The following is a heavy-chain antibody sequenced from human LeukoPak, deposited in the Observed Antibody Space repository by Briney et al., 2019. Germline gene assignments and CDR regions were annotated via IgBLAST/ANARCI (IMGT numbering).Heavy chain of an antibody. CDR1: GFTFSSYS. CDR3: AREPRVVAGIIVA. D-gene: IGHD6-19*01. CDR2: ISSSSNYM. J-gene: IGHJ5*02. Sequence: GGSLRLSCAASGFTFSSYSMNWVRQAPGKGLEWVSSISSSSNYMYYADSVKGRFTISRDNAKNSLYLQMNSLRAEDTAVYYCAREPRVVAGIIVAWGQGTLVTVSS. V-gene: IGHV3-21*01.